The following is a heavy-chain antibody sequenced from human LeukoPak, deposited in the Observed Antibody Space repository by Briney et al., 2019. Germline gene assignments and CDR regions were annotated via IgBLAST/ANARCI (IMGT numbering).Heavy chain of an antibody. CDR1: GGTFSSYA. V-gene: IGHV1-3*01. CDR3: ARDPTTVTTHNWIDP. CDR2: INASNGNT. D-gene: IGHD4-17*01. Sequence: ASVKVSCKASGGTFSSYAISWVRQAPGQRLEWMGWINASNGNTKYSQKFQGRVTITRDTSASTAYMELSSLRSEDTAVYYCARDPTTVTTHNWIDPWGQGTLVTVSS. J-gene: IGHJ5*02.